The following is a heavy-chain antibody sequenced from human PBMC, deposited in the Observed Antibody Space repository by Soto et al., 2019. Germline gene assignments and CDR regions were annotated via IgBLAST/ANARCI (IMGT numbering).Heavy chain of an antibody. V-gene: IGHV3-23*01. CDR1: GFTFSSNA. D-gene: IGHD1-1*01. CDR2: ISGTGGRI. CDR3: AKSLNINWKNWFDP. Sequence: EVQLLESGGGLVQPGGSLRLSCAASGFTFSSNAMNWVRQAPGKGLEWVSVISGTGGRIYYADSVKGRITISRDNSKNTLYLEMNSLRAEDTAVYYCAKSLNINWKNWFDPWGQGTLVTVSS. J-gene: IGHJ5*02.